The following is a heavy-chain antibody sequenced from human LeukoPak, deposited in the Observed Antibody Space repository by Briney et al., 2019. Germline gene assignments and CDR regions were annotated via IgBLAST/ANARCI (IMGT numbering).Heavy chain of an antibody. CDR3: AKDEDIVVVPAAMGFDY. CDR2: ISYDGSNK. CDR1: GFTFSSYG. V-gene: IGHV3-30*18. D-gene: IGHD2-2*01. Sequence: GGSLRLSCAASGFTFSSYGMHWVRQAPGKGLEWVAVISYDGSNKYYADSVKGRFTISRDNSKNTLYLQMNSLRAEDTAVYYCAKDEDIVVVPAAMGFDYWGQGTLVTVS. J-gene: IGHJ4*02.